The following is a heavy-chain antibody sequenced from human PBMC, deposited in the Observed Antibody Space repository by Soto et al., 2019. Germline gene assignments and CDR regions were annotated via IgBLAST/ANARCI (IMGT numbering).Heavy chain of an antibody. V-gene: IGHV5-51*01. J-gene: IGHJ6*03. CDR1: GYSFTRYW. CDR3: ARLGCSSTSCYVHYYDYMDV. CDR2: IYPGDSDS. D-gene: IGHD2-2*01. Sequence: PGESLKISCKGSGYSFTRYWIGSVREMPVKGMAWTGIIYPGDSDSRYSPSFQGQVTISADKSISTAYLQWSSLKASDTAMYYCARLGCSSTSCYVHYYDYMDVWGKGTTVTGSS.